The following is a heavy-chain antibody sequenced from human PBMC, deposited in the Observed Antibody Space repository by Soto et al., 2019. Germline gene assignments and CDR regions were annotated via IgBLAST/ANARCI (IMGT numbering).Heavy chain of an antibody. V-gene: IGHV3-11*05. CDR2: IGSSSSYT. CDR1: GFPFSDYY. J-gene: IGHJ4*02. CDR3: ARRRPTGYYNY. D-gene: IGHD3-9*01. Sequence: QVQLVESGGDLVKPGGSLRLSCAASGFPFSDYYMSWIRQAPGKGLEWVSSIGSSSSYTNYADSVKGRFTISRDNAKNSLYRQMNSLRAEDAAVYYCARRRPTGYYNYWGQGTLVTVSA.